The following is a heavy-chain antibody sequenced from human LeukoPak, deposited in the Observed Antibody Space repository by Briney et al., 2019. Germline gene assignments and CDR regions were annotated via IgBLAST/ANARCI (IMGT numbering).Heavy chain of an antibody. V-gene: IGHV4-34*01. D-gene: IGHD3-3*01. CDR1: GGSFSGYY. CDR2: INHSGST. Sequence: SETLSLTCAVYGGSFSGYYWSWIRQPPGKGLEWIGEINHSGSTNYNPSLTSRVTISVDTSKNQFSLKLSSVTAADTAVYYCARDAYDFWSGERDYWGQGTLVTVSS. J-gene: IGHJ4*02. CDR3: ARDAYDFWSGERDY.